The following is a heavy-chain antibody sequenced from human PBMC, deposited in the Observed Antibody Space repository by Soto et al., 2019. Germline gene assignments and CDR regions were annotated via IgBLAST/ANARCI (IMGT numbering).Heavy chain of an antibody. CDR2: IIPIFGTA. V-gene: IGHV1-69*01. CDR1: GGTFSSYA. CDR3: ARGGVQQWLPRVYYYGMDV. J-gene: IGHJ6*02. Sequence: QVQLVQSGAEVKKPGSSVKVSCKASGGTFSSYAISWVRQAPGQGLEWMGGIIPIFGTANYAQKFQGRVPITADESTSTAYMVLSSLRSEDTAVYYCARGGVQQWLPRVYYYGMDVWGQGTTVTVSS. D-gene: IGHD6-19*01.